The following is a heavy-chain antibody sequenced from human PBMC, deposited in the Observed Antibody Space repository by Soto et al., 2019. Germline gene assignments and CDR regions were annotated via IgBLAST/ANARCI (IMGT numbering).Heavy chain of an antibody. CDR1: GFTFSNYG. Sequence: GGSLRLSCAASGFTFSNYGMSWVRQAPGKGLEWVSVISDGGGSTFYADSVKGRFTISRDNSKNTLYLQMNGLRADDTAVYYCARDYSSYGPFDYWGQGTLVTVSS. D-gene: IGHD5-18*01. CDR3: ARDYSSYGPFDY. V-gene: IGHV3-23*01. J-gene: IGHJ4*02. CDR2: ISDGGGST.